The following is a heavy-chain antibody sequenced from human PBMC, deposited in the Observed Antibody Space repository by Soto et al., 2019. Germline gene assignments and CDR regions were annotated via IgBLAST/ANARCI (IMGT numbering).Heavy chain of an antibody. J-gene: IGHJ4*01. D-gene: IGHD6-13*01. CDR3: ARYSAASGTYYFDY. V-gene: IGHV4-4*02. CDR1: GDSIIGTHW. Sequence: QVQLQESGPGLVKPSGTLSLTCAVSGDSIIGTHWWSWVRRPPGKGLEFIGETHHSRGTNYNPSPRSRVTMSLDKSKNQPSLRLYSVTAADTGVYDWARYSAASGTYYFDYWGQGTLVTVSS. CDR2: THHSRGT.